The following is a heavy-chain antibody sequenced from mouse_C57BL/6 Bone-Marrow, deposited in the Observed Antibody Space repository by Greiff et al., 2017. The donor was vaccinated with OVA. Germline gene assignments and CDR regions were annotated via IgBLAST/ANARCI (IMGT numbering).Heavy chain of an antibody. Sequence: EVKLMESGAELVKPGASVKLSCTASGFTITDYYMHWVKQRTEQGLEWIGRIDPEDGETKYAPKFQGKATIPADTSSNTAYLQLSSLPSEDTAVYYGASDYYEYDGTPYGTFDDWGQGTTVTVSS. CDR3: ASDYYEYDGTPYGTFDD. J-gene: IGHJ1*01. V-gene: IGHV14-2*01. CDR1: GFTITDYY. D-gene: IGHD2-4*01. CDR2: IDPEDGET.